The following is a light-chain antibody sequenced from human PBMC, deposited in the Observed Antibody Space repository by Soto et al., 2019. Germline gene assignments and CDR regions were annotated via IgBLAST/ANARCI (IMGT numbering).Light chain of an antibody. V-gene: IGKV1-5*01. CDR2: DAS. Sequence: DIQMTQSPSSLSASVGDRGPITCRASRSLTTWLAWYQQRPGKAPKLLISDASNLEGGVPSRFSGSGSGTEFTLTISSVQPDDFATYYCQQYNSYQGTFGQGTKVDIK. J-gene: IGKJ1*01. CDR1: RSLTTW. CDR3: QQYNSYQGT.